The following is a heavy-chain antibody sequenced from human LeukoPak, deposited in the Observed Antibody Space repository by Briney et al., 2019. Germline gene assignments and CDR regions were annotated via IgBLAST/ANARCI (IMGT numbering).Heavy chain of an antibody. D-gene: IGHD6-19*01. CDR2: ISSSSSYI. CDR3: ARIAVAGIDY. Sequence: GGSLRLSRAASGFTFSSYSMNWVRQAPGKGLEWVSSISSSSSYIYYADSVKGRFTISRDNAKNSLYLQMNSLRAEDTAVYYCARIAVAGIDYWGQGTLVTVSS. CDR1: GFTFSSYS. V-gene: IGHV3-21*01. J-gene: IGHJ4*02.